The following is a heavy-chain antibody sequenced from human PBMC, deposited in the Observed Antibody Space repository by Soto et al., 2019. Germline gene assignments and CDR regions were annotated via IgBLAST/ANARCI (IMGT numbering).Heavy chain of an antibody. J-gene: IGHJ4*02. V-gene: IGHV4-4*02. CDR3: ASRDPGTSVDY. CDR1: GGSFTSNNW. Sequence: KASETLSLTCAVSGGSFTSNNWWTSVRQPPGQGLEWIGEIYRTGSTNYNPSLKSRVTISLDKSENQFSLKVTSLTAADTAVYYCASRDPGTSVDYWGQGTLVTVS. D-gene: IGHD1-7*01. CDR2: IYRTGST.